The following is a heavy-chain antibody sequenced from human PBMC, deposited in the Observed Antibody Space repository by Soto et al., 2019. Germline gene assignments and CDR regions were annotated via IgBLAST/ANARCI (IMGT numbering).Heavy chain of an antibody. V-gene: IGHV3-23*01. Sequence: EVQLLESGGGLVQPGGSLRLSCAASGFRFSSYAMSWVRQAPGRGLEWVSGVSGSDGSTYYADSVKGRFTISRDNSKNALYPQMDALRAADTAVYYCAKGILSIGWAIEYVFDYWGQGTLVTVPS. CDR1: GFRFSSYA. CDR3: AKGILSIGWAIEYVFDY. D-gene: IGHD6-19*01. CDR2: VSGSDGST. J-gene: IGHJ4*02.